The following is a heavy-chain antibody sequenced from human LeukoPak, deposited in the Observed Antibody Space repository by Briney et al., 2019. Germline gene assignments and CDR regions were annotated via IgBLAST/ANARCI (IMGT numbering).Heavy chain of an antibody. CDR2: IYYSGST. J-gene: IGHJ4*02. CDR3: ARDRIAVAGLDY. V-gene: IGHV4-61*01. Sequence: SETLSLTCTVSGGSVSSGSYYWSWIRQPPGKGLEWIGYIYYSGSTNYNPSLKSRVTISVDTSKNQFSLKLSSVIAADTAVYYCARDRIAVAGLDYWGQGILVTVSS. CDR1: GGSVSSGSYY. D-gene: IGHD6-19*01.